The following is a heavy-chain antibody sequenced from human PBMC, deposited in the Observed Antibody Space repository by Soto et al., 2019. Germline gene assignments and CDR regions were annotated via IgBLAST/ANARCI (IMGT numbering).Heavy chain of an antibody. J-gene: IGHJ6*02. CDR2: ISYDGSNK. D-gene: IGHD4-4*01. Sequence: VGSLSLSCAASGFTFSSYAMHWVRQAPGKGLEWVAVISYDGSNKYYADSVKGRFTISRDNSKNTLYLQMNSLRAEDTAVYYCASVGTTVTTNYYYGMDVWGQGTTVTVSS. V-gene: IGHV3-30-3*01. CDR3: ASVGTTVTTNYYYGMDV. CDR1: GFTFSSYA.